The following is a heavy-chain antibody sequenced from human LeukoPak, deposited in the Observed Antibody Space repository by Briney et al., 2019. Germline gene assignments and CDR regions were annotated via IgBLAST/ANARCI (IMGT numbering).Heavy chain of an antibody. CDR3: ARELHYGDYGYYFDY. V-gene: IGHV3-33*01. CDR2: IWYDGGNK. D-gene: IGHD4-17*01. Sequence: GGSLRLSCAASGFTFSSYGMHWVRQAPGKGLEWVAVIWYDGGNKYYADSVKGRFTISRDNSKNTLYLQMNSLRAEDTAVYYCARELHYGDYGYYFDYWGQGTLVTVSS. CDR1: GFTFSSYG. J-gene: IGHJ4*02.